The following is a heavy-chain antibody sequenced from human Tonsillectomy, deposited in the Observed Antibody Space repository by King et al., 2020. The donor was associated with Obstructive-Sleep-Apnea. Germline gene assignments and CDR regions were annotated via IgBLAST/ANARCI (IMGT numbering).Heavy chain of an antibody. CDR2: IKSKTDGGTT. V-gene: IGHV3-15*01. D-gene: IGHD3-10*01. CDR1: GFTFSNAW. CDR3: TTDPHLPDYYGSGSYYIKDC. Sequence: VQLVESGGGLVKPGGSLRLSCAASGFTFSNAWMSWVRQAPGKGLEWVGRIKSKTDGGTTDYAAPVKGRFTISRDDSKNMLYLQMNSLKTEDTAVYYCTTDPHLPDYYGSGSYYIKDCWGQGTLVTVSS. J-gene: IGHJ4*02.